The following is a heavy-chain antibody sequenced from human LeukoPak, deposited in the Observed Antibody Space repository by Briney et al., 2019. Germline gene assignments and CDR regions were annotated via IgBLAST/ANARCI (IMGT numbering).Heavy chain of an antibody. CDR2: IKQDGSEK. D-gene: IGHD1-26*01. CDR1: GFTFSSYW. CDR3: AREAFNRYSGGSNDRGGFDY. J-gene: IGHJ4*02. V-gene: IGHV3-7*01. Sequence: GGSLRLSCAASGFTFSSYWMSWVRQAPGKGLEWVANIKQDGSEKYYVDSVKGRFTISRDNAKNSLYLQMNSLRAEDTAVYYCAREAFNRYSGGSNDRGGFDYWGQGTLVTVSS.